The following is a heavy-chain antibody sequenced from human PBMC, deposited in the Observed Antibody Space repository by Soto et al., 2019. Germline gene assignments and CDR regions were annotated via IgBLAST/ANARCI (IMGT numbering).Heavy chain of an antibody. D-gene: IGHD5-18*01. CDR2: IIPIFGTA. CDR1: GGTFSSYA. V-gene: IGHV1-69*12. J-gene: IGHJ4*02. CDR3: ARLLHGYSPVFDY. Sequence: QVQLVQSGAEVKELGSSVKVSCKASGGTFSSYAISWVRQAPGQGLEWMGGIIPIFGTANYAQKFQGRVTITADESTSTAYMELSSLRSEDTAVYYCARLLHGYSPVFDYWGQGTLVTVSS.